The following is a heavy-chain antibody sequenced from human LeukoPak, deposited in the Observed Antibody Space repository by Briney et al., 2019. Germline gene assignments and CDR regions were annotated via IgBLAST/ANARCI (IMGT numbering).Heavy chain of an antibody. CDR3: ARGGTGAFDI. V-gene: IGHV4-39*07. CDR1: GGSISSSSYY. Sequence: PSETLSLTCTVSGGSISSSSYYWGWIRQPPGKGLEWIGSIYYSGSTYYNPSLKSRVTISVDKSKNQFSLKLSSVTAADTAVYYCARGGTGAFDIWGQGTMVTISS. CDR2: IYYSGST. J-gene: IGHJ3*02. D-gene: IGHD1-1*01.